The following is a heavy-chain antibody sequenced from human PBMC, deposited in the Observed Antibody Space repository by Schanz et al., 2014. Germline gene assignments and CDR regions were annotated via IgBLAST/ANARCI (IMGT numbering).Heavy chain of an antibody. CDR1: GYTVSALA. D-gene: IGHD2-15*01. CDR2: FDVEDGET. V-gene: IGHV1-24*01. J-gene: IGHJ4*02. Sequence: QVQLLQSGSEVKKPGASVKVSCEISGYTVSALAMHWVRQAPGKGLEWLGGFDVEDGETIYAQKFQGRVTMTEDTSTETAYMELSGLRSGDTAVYYCARGSLAGYVALLMAANDYWGQGTLLTVSS. CDR3: ARGSLAGYVALLMAANDY.